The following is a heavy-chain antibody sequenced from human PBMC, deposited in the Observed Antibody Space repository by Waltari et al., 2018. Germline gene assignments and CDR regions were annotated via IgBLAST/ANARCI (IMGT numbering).Heavy chain of an antibody. J-gene: IGHJ4*02. CDR3: ARSLASGYYDTGGYSFDS. CDR1: GASISSGGYS. Sequence: QVHLQESGSRLVKPSQTLSLTCTVSGASISSGGYSWSWVRQPPGKGLECVGYIFHSGHTYYNPSLKSRVSMSEDKSKNQFSLKMSSVTAADTAVYYCARSLASGYYDTGGYSFDSWGRGTLVTVSS. CDR2: IFHSGHT. D-gene: IGHD3-22*01. V-gene: IGHV4-30-2*01.